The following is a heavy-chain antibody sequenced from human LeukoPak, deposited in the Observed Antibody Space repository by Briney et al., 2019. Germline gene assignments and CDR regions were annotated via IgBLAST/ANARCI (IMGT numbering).Heavy chain of an antibody. CDR3: AREDYGATLGAFDI. D-gene: IGHD4-17*01. CDR2: IYYSGST. CDR1: GGSISSSSYY. Sequence: SETLSLTCTVSGGSISSSSYYWGWIRQPPGKGLEWIGSIYYSGSTYYNPSLKSRVTISVDTSKNQFSLKLSSVTAVDTAVYYCAREDYGATLGAFDIWGQGTMVTVSS. J-gene: IGHJ3*02. V-gene: IGHV4-39*02.